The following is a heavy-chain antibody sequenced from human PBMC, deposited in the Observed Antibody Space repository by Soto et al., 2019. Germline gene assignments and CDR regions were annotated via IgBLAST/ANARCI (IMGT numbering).Heavy chain of an antibody. J-gene: IGHJ6*02. CDR2: IYYSGTT. D-gene: IGHD5-12*01. Sequence: TLSLTCTVSGGSIRSVGYYWTWIRHFPGKGLEWIGNIYYSGTTYYNPSLKSRLTMSVDTSTNQFSLRLNSVTAADTAMYFCARDRLMATSGTARYYYGLDVWGQGTTVTVSS. V-gene: IGHV4-31*03. CDR3: ARDRLMATSGTARYYYGLDV. CDR1: GGSIRSVGYY.